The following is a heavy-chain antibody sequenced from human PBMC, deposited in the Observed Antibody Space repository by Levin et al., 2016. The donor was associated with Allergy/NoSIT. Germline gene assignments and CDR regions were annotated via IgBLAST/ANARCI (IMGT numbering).Heavy chain of an antibody. V-gene: IGHV1-3*01. CDR3: ARQISPFNDFLTGYHFDY. CDR1: GYTFVDYT. J-gene: IGHJ4*02. D-gene: IGHD3-9*01. CDR2: INPANGIT. Sequence: ASVKVSCKASGYTFVDYTVIWMRQAPGQRLEWMGWINPANGITKYSQKFQGSLTLTTDTSASTVYMALSSLSSEDTAVFYCARQISPFNDFLTGYHFDYWGQGTLVAVSS.